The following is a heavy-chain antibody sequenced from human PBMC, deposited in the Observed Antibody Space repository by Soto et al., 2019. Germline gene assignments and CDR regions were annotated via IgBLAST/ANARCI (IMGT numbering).Heavy chain of an antibody. CDR2: ISWNSGSI. V-gene: IGHV3-9*01. CDR1: GFTFDDYA. D-gene: IGHD6-13*01. CDR3: AKDMAAGMRYYYGMDV. Sequence: EVQLVESGGGLVQPGRSLRLSCAASGFTFDDYAMHWVRQAPGKGLEWVSGISWNSGSIGYADSVKGRFTISRDNAKNSLYLQMNSLRAEDTALYYCAKDMAAGMRYYYGMDVWGQGTTVTVSS. J-gene: IGHJ6*02.